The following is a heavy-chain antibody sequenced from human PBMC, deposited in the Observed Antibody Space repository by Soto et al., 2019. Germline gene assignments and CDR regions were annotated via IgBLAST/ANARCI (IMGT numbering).Heavy chain of an antibody. CDR2: IGTAGDT. Sequence: GGSLRLSCAASGFTFSSYDMHWVRQATGKGLEWVSAIGTAGDTYYPGSVKGRFTISRENAKNSLYLQMNSLRAGDTAVYYCARGGGLRFGDPHYAMDVWGQGTTVTVSS. J-gene: IGHJ6*02. CDR1: GFTFSSYD. D-gene: IGHD3-10*01. CDR3: ARGGGLRFGDPHYAMDV. V-gene: IGHV3-13*01.